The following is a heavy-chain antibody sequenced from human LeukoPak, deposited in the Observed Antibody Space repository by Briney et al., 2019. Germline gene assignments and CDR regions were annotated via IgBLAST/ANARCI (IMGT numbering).Heavy chain of an antibody. CDR2: ISSSGSTI. CDR3: AELGITMIGGV. CDR1: GFTFSSYA. J-gene: IGHJ6*04. Sequence: PGGSLRLSCAASGFTFSSYAMSWVRQAPGKGLEWVTYISSSGSTIYYADSVKGRFTISRDNAKNSLYLQMNSLRAEDTAVYYCAELGITMIGGVWGKGTTVTISS. V-gene: IGHV3-48*03. D-gene: IGHD3-10*02.